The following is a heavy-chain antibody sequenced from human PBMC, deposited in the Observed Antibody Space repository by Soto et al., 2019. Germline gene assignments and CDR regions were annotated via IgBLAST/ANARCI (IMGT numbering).Heavy chain of an antibody. Sequence: SFSGYYWSWIRQPPGKGLEWLGEINHSGSTNYNTSITSRIPISADTSKNQFSLKLSSVTAADTAVYYCARGSPWYYDFWSGYRDNWFDPWGQGTLVTVSS. CDR2: INHSGST. CDR3: ARGSPWYYDFWSGYRDNWFDP. D-gene: IGHD3-3*01. CDR1: SFSGYY. J-gene: IGHJ5*02. V-gene: IGHV4-34*01.